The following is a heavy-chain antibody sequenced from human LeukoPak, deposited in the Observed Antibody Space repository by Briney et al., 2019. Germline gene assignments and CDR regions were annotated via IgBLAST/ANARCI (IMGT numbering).Heavy chain of an antibody. V-gene: IGHV4-34*01. CDR1: GGSFSGYY. D-gene: IGHD3-10*01. CDR3: ARVVRHYYGSGSYGYYYYYYMDV. CDR2: INHSGST. Sequence: SETLSLTCAVYGGSFSGYYWSGIGQPPGKGLEWIGEINHSGSTNYNPSLKSRVTISVDTSKNQFSLKLSSVTAADTAVYYCARVVRHYYGSGSYGYYYYYYMDVWGKGTTVTISS. J-gene: IGHJ6*03.